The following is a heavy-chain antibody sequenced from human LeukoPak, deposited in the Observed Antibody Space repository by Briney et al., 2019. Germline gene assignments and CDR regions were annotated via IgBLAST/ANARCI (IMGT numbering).Heavy chain of an antibody. CDR2: IYYSGST. V-gene: IGHV4-31*03. CDR1: SGSISSGGYY. J-gene: IGHJ6*02. CDR3: ARDIILGIDYYGMDV. D-gene: IGHD1-14*01. Sequence: KSSETLSLTCTVSSGSISSGGYYWSWIRQHPGKGLEWIGYIYYSGSTYYNPSLKSRVTISVDTSKNQFSLKVSSVTAADTAVYYCARDIILGIDYYGMDVWGQGTTVTVSS.